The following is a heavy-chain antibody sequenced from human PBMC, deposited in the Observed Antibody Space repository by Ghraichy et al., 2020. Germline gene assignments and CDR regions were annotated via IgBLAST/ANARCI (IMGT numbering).Heavy chain of an antibody. CDR1: GGSISSSSYY. D-gene: IGHD3-10*01. V-gene: IGHV4-39*01. CDR2: IYYSGST. Sequence: SETLSLTCTVSGGSISSSSYYWGWIRQPPGKGLEWIGSIYYSGSTYYNPSLKSRVTISVDTSKNQFSLKLSSVTAADTAVYYCAILPGAPYYFDYWGQGTLVTVSS. CDR3: AILPGAPYYFDY. J-gene: IGHJ4*02.